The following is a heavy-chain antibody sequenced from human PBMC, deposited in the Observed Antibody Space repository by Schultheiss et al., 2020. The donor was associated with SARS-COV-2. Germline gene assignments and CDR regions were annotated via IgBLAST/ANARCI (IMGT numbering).Heavy chain of an antibody. CDR3: AREGTTSGYYYY. CDR2: ISWDGGST. V-gene: IGHV3-43*01. CDR1: GFTFDDYT. Sequence: GGSLRLSCAASGFTFDDYTMHWVRQAPGKGLEWVSLISWDGGSTYYADSVKGRFTISRDNSKNTLPLQMNSLRDEDTAVYYCAREGTTSGYYYYWGQGNLVTISS. D-gene: IGHD3-22*01. J-gene: IGHJ4*02.